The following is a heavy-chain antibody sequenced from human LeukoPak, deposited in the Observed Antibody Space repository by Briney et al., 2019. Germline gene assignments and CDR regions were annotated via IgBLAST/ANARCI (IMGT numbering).Heavy chain of an antibody. J-gene: IGHJ6*03. Sequence: GGSLRLSCAASGFAFSSYAMIWVRQAPGKGLEWVSSISGGGSNTYYADSVKGRFTISRDQSKNTLYVQMNSLRAEDTAIYYCAKSAGDYYYYYYMDVWGKGTTVTVSS. CDR3: AKSAGDYYYYYYMDV. CDR2: ISGGGSNT. V-gene: IGHV3-23*01. D-gene: IGHD3-10*01. CDR1: GFAFSSYA.